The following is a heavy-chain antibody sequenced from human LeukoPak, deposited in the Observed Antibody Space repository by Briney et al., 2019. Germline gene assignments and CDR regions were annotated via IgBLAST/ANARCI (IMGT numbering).Heavy chain of an antibody. D-gene: IGHD3-3*01. CDR2: VNTNTGNP. J-gene: IGHJ4*02. CDR1: GYSFTGYS. CDR3: ARLSRGYYIY. V-gene: IGHV7-4-1*02. Sequence: RASVKVSCKASGYSFTGYSMSWVRPAPGQGLEWMGRVNTNTGNPTYAQGLTERFVYSLDTSVSTTYLQISSLKVEDTAVYYCARLSRGYYIYWGQGTLITVSS.